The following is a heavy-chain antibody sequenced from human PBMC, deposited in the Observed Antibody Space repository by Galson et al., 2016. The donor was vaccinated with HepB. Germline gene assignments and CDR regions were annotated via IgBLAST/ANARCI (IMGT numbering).Heavy chain of an antibody. V-gene: IGHV1-24*01. CDR3: ARNTRRLLRFEF. J-gene: IGHJ4*02. Sequence: SVKVSCKVSGYTLTDLSMHWVRQAPGKGLEWMGSFDPEDGETIYAQKFQGRVTMTEDTSTDTSYMELSTLTSADTAVYYCARNTRRLLRFEFWGQGTLVTVSS. CDR1: GYTLTDLS. CDR2: FDPEDGET. D-gene: IGHD3-10*01.